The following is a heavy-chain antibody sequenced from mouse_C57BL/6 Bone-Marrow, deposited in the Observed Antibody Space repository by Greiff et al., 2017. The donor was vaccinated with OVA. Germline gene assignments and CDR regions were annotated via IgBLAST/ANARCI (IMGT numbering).Heavy chain of an antibody. D-gene: IGHD2-5*01. CDR3: TELLIYSNYVACFAY. CDR1: GFTFSNYW. CDR2: IRLKSDNNAT. J-gene: IGHJ3*01. V-gene: IGHV6-3*01. Sequence: EVKLEESGGGLVQPGGSMKLSCVASGFTFSNYWMNWVRQSPEKGLEWVAQIRLKSDNNATNYAESVQGRFTIYRDDSKSSVYHHMNNLSAEDTGIYYCTELLIYSNYVACFAYWGQGTLVTVSA.